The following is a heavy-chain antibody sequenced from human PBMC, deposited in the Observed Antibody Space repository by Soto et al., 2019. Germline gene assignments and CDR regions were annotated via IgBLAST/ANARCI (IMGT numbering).Heavy chain of an antibody. Sequence: ASVKVSCKAPGYTFTSYYMHWVRQAPGQGLEWMGIINPSGGSTSYAQKFQGRVTMTRDTSTSTVYMELSSLRSEDTAVYYCARDYFAAAAGTGDYYYYYGMDVWGQGTTVTVS. J-gene: IGHJ6*02. CDR1: GYTFTSYY. D-gene: IGHD6-13*01. V-gene: IGHV1-46*01. CDR2: INPSGGST. CDR3: ARDYFAAAAGTGDYYYYYGMDV.